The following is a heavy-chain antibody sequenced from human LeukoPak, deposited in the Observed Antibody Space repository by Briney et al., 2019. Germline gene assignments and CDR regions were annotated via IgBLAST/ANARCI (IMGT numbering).Heavy chain of an antibody. CDR3: ARYRGVVGIDH. J-gene: IGHJ4*02. V-gene: IGHV4-34*01. Sequence: SETLSLTCAVYGESFSGYYWNWIRQPPGKGLEWIGEINHSGNTKYNPSLKSRVTISEDTSKNQFSLKLSSVTAADTAVYYCARYRGVVGIDHWGQGTLVTVSS. CDR2: INHSGNT. CDR1: GESFSGYY. D-gene: IGHD2-15*01.